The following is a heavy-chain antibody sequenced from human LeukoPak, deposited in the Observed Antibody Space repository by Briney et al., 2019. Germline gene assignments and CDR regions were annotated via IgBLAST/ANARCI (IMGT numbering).Heavy chain of an antibody. D-gene: IGHD6-13*01. Sequence: GGSLRLSCAASGFSFSGYTMNWVRQAPGKGLEWVSSITSFSTYIYYAASVEGRFTISRDNAKNSLYLQMNNLRAEDTAVYYCARDKPDSSWYGPKDYWGRGTLVTVSS. CDR2: ITSFSTYI. CDR3: ARDKPDSSWYGPKDY. CDR1: GFSFSGYT. V-gene: IGHV3-21*01. J-gene: IGHJ4*02.